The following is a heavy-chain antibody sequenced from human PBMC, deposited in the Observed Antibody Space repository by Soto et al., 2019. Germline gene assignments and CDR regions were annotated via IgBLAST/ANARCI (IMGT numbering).Heavy chain of an antibody. CDR2: INPNGGVT. Sequence: QVQLVQSGAEVKKPGASVTVSCRSSGDTFNDYYIHWVRQAPGQGLEWMGWINPNGGVTKYAQKFQGWVTMTRDTSNRTGYMELSRVRSDGTAGYFCARESGGATATLDYYYFYMDVWGTGTTVTVSS. CDR1: GDTFNDYY. J-gene: IGHJ6*03. CDR3: ARESGGATATLDYYYFYMDV. D-gene: IGHD5-12*01. V-gene: IGHV1-2*04.